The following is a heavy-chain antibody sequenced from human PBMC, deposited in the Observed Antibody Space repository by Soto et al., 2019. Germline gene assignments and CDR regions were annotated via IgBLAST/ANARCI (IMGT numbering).Heavy chain of an antibody. J-gene: IGHJ4*02. CDR1: GFTFSSYG. CDR2: IWYDGSNK. D-gene: IGHD1-26*01. V-gene: IGHV3-33*01. Sequence: GGSLRLSCAASGFTFSSYGMHWVRQAPGKGLEWVAVIWYDGSNKYYADSVKGRFTISRDNSKNTLYLQMNSLRAEDTAVYYCASDGLVGATVPLYFDYWGQGTLVTVSS. CDR3: ASDGLVGATVPLYFDY.